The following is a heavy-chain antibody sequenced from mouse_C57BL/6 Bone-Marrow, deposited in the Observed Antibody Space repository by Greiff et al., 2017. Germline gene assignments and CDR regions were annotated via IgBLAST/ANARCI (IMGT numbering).Heavy chain of an antibody. V-gene: IGHV1-55*01. CDR3: ARMGDWDQKDYVMDY. Sequence: QVQLQQPGAELVKPGASVKMSCKASGYTFTRYWITWVKQRPGQGLEWIGDIYPGSGSTNYNEKFKSKATLTVDTSSSTAYMQLSSLTSEDSAVYYGARMGDWDQKDYVMDYWGQGTSVTVSS. D-gene: IGHD4-1*01. J-gene: IGHJ4*01. CDR1: GYTFTRYW. CDR2: IYPGSGST.